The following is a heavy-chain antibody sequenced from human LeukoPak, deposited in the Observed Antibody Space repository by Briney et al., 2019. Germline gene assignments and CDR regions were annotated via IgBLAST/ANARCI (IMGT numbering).Heavy chain of an antibody. V-gene: IGHV3-53*01. CDR3: ASYCSGGSCYYAFDI. CDR1: GFTVSSNY. J-gene: IGHJ3*02. Sequence: QPGGSLRLSCAASGFTVSSNYMSWVRQAPGMGLEWVSILHSSGTTYYADSVKGRFTISRDNSKNTLYLQMNSLRAEDTAVYYCASYCSGGSCYYAFDIWGQGTMVTVSS. D-gene: IGHD2-15*01. CDR2: LHSSGTT.